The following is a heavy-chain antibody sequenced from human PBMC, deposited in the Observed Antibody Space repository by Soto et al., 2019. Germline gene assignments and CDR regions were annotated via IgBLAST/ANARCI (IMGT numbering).Heavy chain of an antibody. D-gene: IGHD3-10*01. Sequence: GGSLRLSCAASGFTFSSYGMHWVRQAPGKGLEWVAVIAYDGSNKYYADSVKGRFTFSRDNSKNTVYLQMNSLRAEETAVYYCAKDVIWGRYGELLTWGQGTLVTVSS. CDR1: GFTFSSYG. CDR2: IAYDGSNK. J-gene: IGHJ5*02. V-gene: IGHV3-30*18. CDR3: AKDVIWGRYGELLT.